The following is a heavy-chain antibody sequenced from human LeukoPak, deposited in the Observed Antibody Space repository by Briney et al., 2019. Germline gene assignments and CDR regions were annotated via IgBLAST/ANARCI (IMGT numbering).Heavy chain of an antibody. CDR3: ARRLSTYSSSPYFDY. J-gene: IGHJ4*02. V-gene: IGHV4-61*01. Sequence: SETLSLTCIVSGGSVSSGSYYWSWIRQPPGKGLEWIGYIYYSGSTNYNPSLKSRVTISVDTSKNQFSLKLSSVTAADTAVYYCARRLSTYSSSPYFDYWGQGTLVTVSS. CDR1: GGSVSSGSYY. D-gene: IGHD6-6*01. CDR2: IYYSGST.